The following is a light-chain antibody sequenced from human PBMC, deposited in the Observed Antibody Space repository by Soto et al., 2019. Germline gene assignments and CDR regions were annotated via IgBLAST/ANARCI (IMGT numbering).Light chain of an antibody. J-gene: IGKJ1*01. CDR2: GAS. CDR1: QSVSSY. Sequence: EIVLTHSPATLSLSPWERATLSCRASQSVSSYLAWYQQKPGQAPRLLIYGASTRATGIPERFSGSGSGTDFTLTISSLQPDDFATYYCQQYNSYWTFGQGTKVDIK. CDR3: QQYNSYWT. V-gene: IGKV3-11*01.